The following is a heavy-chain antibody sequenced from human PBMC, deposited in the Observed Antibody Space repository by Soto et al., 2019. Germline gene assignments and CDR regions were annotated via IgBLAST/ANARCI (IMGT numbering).Heavy chain of an antibody. D-gene: IGHD6-19*01. CDR2: INSDGSST. CDR1: GFTFSSYW. V-gene: IGHV3-74*01. Sequence: EVQLVESGGGLVQPGGSLRLSCAASGFTFSSYWMHWVRQAPRKGLVWVSRINSDGSSTSYADSVKGRFTISRDNAKNTLYLQMNRLRAEDTAVYYCAVAVAGLTAIGYWGQGTLVTVSS. J-gene: IGHJ4*02. CDR3: AVAVAGLTAIGY.